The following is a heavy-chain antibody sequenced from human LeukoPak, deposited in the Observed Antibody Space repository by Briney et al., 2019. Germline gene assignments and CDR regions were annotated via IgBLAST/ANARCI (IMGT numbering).Heavy chain of an antibody. Sequence: ASVKVSCKASGYTFTNYDINWVRQATGQGLEWMGWMNPNSANTGYSQKFQGRVTITRDTSASTAYMELSNLRSEDTAVYYCASSHDSSGFDAFDIWGQGTMVTVSS. CDR3: ASSHDSSGFDAFDI. J-gene: IGHJ3*02. CDR1: GYTFTNYD. D-gene: IGHD3-22*01. CDR2: MNPNSANT. V-gene: IGHV1-8*03.